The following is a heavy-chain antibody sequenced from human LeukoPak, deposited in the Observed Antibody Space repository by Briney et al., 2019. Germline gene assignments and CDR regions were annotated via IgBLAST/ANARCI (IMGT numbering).Heavy chain of an antibody. V-gene: IGHV3-30*04. Sequence: GGSLRLSCAASGFTFSSYAMHWVRQAPGKGLEWVAVISYDGSNKYYADSVKGRFTISRDNSKNTLYLQMNSLRAEDTAVYYCARGTPYSSGWNFDYWGQGTLVTVSS. CDR2: ISYDGSNK. D-gene: IGHD6-19*01. CDR1: GFTFSSYA. CDR3: ARGTPYSSGWNFDY. J-gene: IGHJ4*02.